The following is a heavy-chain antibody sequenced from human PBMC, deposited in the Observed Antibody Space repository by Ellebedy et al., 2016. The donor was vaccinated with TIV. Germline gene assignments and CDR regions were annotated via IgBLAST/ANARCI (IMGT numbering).Heavy chain of an antibody. D-gene: IGHD2-8*02. CDR3: AGGMVVSMTGTFDY. CDR1: GITFSRYW. J-gene: IGHJ4*02. CDR2: IDNDGTRT. Sequence: GESLKISXAASGITFSRYWMHWVRQVPGKGLVWVSRIDNDGTRTDYADSVKGRFTISRDNAKSTLYLQMNSLRAEDSALYYCAGGMVVSMTGTFDYWGQGTLVTVSS. V-gene: IGHV3-74*01.